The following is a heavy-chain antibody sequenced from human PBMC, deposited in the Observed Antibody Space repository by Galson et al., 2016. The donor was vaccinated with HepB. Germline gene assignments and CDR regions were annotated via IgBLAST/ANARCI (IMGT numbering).Heavy chain of an antibody. CDR2: VSTYNADR. CDR3: ARDLVDSRSRVFDLYYYGLDV. Sequence: SVKVSCKASGYTFINHGISWVRQAPGHGLEWVGWVSTYNADRRYAQKFQDRVTMTTDTSTSTAYMELSSLRSEDTAVYYCARDLVDSRSRVFDLYYYGLDVWGQGTTVTVSS. CDR1: GYTFINHG. V-gene: IGHV1-18*01. D-gene: IGHD5-12*01. J-gene: IGHJ6*02.